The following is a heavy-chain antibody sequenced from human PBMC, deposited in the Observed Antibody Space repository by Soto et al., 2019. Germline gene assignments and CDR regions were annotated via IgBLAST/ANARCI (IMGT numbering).Heavy chain of an antibody. Sequence: EVQLVESGGGLVQPGRSLRLSCAASGFTFDDYAMHWVRQPPGKDLEWVSGITWNSGSKDYADSVKGRFTISRDNRKNSLYLQMNSLRGEDTALYYCTTTYPNDDSRVVAYWGQGTLVTVSS. V-gene: IGHV3-9*01. CDR3: TTTYPNDDSRVVAY. J-gene: IGHJ4*02. D-gene: IGHD1-1*01. CDR1: GFTFDDYA. CDR2: ITWNSGSK.